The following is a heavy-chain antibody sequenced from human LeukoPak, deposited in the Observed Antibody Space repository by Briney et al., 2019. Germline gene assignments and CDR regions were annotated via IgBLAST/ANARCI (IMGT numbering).Heavy chain of an antibody. CDR3: ARVGYSNSYDY. V-gene: IGHV1-8*03. D-gene: IGHD4-11*01. Sequence: GASMKVSCKASGYTLTNFDINWVRQATGQGLEWMGWMNPNTGNAGYAQKFQDRVTITWDASISTAYMDLSSLRSEDTAVYYCARVGYSNSYDYWGQGTLVTVSS. CDR2: MNPNTGNA. J-gene: IGHJ4*02. CDR1: GYTLTNFD.